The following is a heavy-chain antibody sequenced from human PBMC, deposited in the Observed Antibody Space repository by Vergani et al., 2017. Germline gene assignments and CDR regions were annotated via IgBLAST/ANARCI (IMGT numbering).Heavy chain of an antibody. CDR3: AKSGRRGSGWPNPFDY. Sequence: EVQLLESGGGLVQPGGSLRLSCAASGFTFSSFAMSWVRQAPGKGLEWVSSIGVSGGGTFYADSVKGRFTFSRDNSKNTLYLQMNSLRAEDTAIYYCAKSGRRGSGWPNPFDYWGQGTLVTVSS. J-gene: IGHJ4*02. D-gene: IGHD6-19*01. CDR2: IGVSGGGT. V-gene: IGHV3-23*01. CDR1: GFTFSSFA.